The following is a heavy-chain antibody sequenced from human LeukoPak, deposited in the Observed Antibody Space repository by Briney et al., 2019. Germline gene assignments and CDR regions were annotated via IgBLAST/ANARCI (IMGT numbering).Heavy chain of an antibody. CDR1: GGSISSSSYY. D-gene: IGHD1/OR15-1a*01. CDR2: IYYSGST. CDR3: ARNKDLAGHDAFDI. V-gene: IGHV4-39*07. Sequence: KPSETLSLTCTVSGGSISSSSYYWGWIRQPPGKGLEWIGSIYYSGSTYYSPSLKSRVTISVDTSKNQFSLKLNSVTAADTAVYYCARNKDLAGHDAFDIWGQGTMVTVSS. J-gene: IGHJ3*02.